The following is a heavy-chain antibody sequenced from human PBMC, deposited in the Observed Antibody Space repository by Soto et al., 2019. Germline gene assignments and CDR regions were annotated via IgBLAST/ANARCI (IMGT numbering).Heavy chain of an antibody. CDR1: GYTFTSYG. Sequence: GASVKVSCKASGYTFTSYGISWVRQAPGQGLEWMGWISAYNGNTNYAQKLQGRVTMTTDTSTSTAYMELRSLRSDDTAVYYCARGELGFCANGVCYNDYYYYYGMDVWGQGTTVTVSS. D-gene: IGHD2-8*01. J-gene: IGHJ6*02. CDR2: ISAYNGNT. CDR3: ARGELGFCANGVCYNDYYYYYGMDV. V-gene: IGHV1-18*01.